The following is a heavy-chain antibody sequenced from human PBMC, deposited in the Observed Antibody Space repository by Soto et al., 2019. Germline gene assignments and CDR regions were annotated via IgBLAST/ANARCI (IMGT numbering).Heavy chain of an antibody. CDR2: IYTSGST. V-gene: IGHV4-4*07. D-gene: IGHD6-19*01. CDR1: GGSISSYY. J-gene: IGHJ5*02. Sequence: SETLSLTCTVSGGSISSYYWSWIRQPAGKGLEWIGRIYTSGSTNYNPSLKSRVTMSVDTSKNQFSLKLSSVTAADTAVYYCARDARSIAVAGNQGFWFDPWGQGTLVTVSS. CDR3: ARDARSIAVAGNQGFWFDP.